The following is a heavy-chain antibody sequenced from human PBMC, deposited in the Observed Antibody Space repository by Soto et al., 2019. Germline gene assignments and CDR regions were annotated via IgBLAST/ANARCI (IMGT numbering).Heavy chain of an antibody. CDR1: GDSITNSNYY. D-gene: IGHD3-16*02. J-gene: IGHJ5*02. CDR2: IYYIGST. Sequence: QLQLQESGPGLVKPSETLSLTCTVSGDSITNSNYYWGWFRQPPGKGLEWIASIYYIGSTYYNPSLKSHVTISVDTSNNQFSLNLNSVTASDTAVYYCAGRNSLASVSLNFRELSNYKWIDPWGPGTLVTVSS. CDR3: AGRNSLASVSLNFRELSNYKWIDP. V-gene: IGHV4-39*01.